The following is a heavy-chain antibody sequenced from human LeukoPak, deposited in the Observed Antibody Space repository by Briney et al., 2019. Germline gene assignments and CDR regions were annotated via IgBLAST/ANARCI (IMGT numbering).Heavy chain of an antibody. D-gene: IGHD5-12*01. CDR3: ASPIVANYYGMDV. CDR2: ISAYNGNT. Sequence: ASVKVSCKASGYTFTSYGISWVRQAPGQGLEWMGWISAYNGNTNYAQKLQGRVTMTTDTSTSTAYMELRSLRSGDTAVYYCASPIVANYYGMDVWGQGTTVTVPS. V-gene: IGHV1-18*01. CDR1: GYTFTSYG. J-gene: IGHJ6*02.